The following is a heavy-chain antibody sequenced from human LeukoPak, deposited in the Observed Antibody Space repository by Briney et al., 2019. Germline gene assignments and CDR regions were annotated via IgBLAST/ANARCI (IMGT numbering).Heavy chain of an antibody. J-gene: IGHJ4*02. CDR1: GYSFTSYW. D-gene: IGHD1-26*01. Sequence: GESLKISCKGSGYSFTSYWIAWVRQMPGKGLEWMGIIYPSDSDTRYSPSFQDQVTISVDKSISTAYLQRSSLKASDTAMYYCARRPGSYFDYWGQGTLVTVSS. V-gene: IGHV5-51*01. CDR2: IYPSDSDT. CDR3: ARRPGSYFDY.